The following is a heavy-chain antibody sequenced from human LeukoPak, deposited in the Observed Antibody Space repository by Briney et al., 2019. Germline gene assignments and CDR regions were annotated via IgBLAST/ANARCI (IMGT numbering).Heavy chain of an antibody. V-gene: IGHV4-59*01. CDR1: AGSISSYY. J-gene: IGHJ4*02. D-gene: IGHD3-9*01. CDR2: IYYSGST. Sequence: SETLSLTCTVSAGSISSYYWSWIRQPPGKGLEWIGYIYYSGSTNYNPSFKSRVTISVETSTNQFSLKLSSVTAADTAVYYCARERYDILTGYHNFDYWGQGTLVTVSS. CDR3: ARERYDILTGYHNFDY.